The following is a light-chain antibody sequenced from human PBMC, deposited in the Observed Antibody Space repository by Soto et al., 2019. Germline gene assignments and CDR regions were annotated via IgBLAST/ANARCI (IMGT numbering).Light chain of an antibody. CDR2: DVS. CDR1: SSDVGGYNY. CDR3: SSYTSSSSGV. Sequence: QSALTQPASVSGSPGQSITISCTGTSSDVGGYNYVSWYQQHPGKAPKHMIYDVSNRPSGVSNRFSGSKSGNTASLTISGLQAEDEADYYCSSYTSSSSGVFGTGTKLTVL. V-gene: IGLV2-14*01. J-gene: IGLJ1*01.